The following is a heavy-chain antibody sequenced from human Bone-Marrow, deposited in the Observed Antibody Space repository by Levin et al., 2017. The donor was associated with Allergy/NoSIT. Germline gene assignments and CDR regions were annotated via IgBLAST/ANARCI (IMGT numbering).Heavy chain of an antibody. CDR3: AKAGTTVMLDYSYLDV. D-gene: IGHD4-17*01. CDR1: GFIFSDYA. J-gene: IGHJ6*03. V-gene: IGHV3-23*01. CDR2: LGGSNGKT. Sequence: ASVKVSCTISGFIFSDYAMNWVRQAPGKGLEWVSSLGGSNGKTHYADSVKGRFTISREYSKNTLFLQMNSLRVEDTARYYCAKAGTTVMLDYSYLDVWGEGTAVTVSS.